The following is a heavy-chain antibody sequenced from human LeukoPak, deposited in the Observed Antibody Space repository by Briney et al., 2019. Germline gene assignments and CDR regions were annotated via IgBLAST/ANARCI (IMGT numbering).Heavy chain of an antibody. CDR3: ARAIVATIDAFDI. CDR1: GYTFTGYY. D-gene: IGHD5-12*01. J-gene: IGHJ3*02. V-gene: IGHV1-2*02. Sequence: ASVKVSCKASGYTFTGYYMHWVRQAPGQGLEWMGWINPNSGGTNYAQKFQGRVTMTRDTSISTAYMELSRLRSDDTAVYYCARAIVATIDAFDIWGRGTMVTVSS. CDR2: INPNSGGT.